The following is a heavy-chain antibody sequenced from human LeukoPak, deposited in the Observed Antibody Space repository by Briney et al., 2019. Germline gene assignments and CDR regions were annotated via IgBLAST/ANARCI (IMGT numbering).Heavy chain of an antibody. CDR3: ARRPYFDY. CDR2: INHSGST. CDR1: GGSFSGYY. V-gene: IGHV4-34*01. J-gene: IGHJ4*02. Sequence: SETLSLTCAVYGGSFSGYYWSWIRQPPGKGLEWIGEINHSGSTNYNPSLQSRVTISVDTSTNQVSLKLSSVTAADTAVYYCARRPYFDYWGQGTLVTVSS.